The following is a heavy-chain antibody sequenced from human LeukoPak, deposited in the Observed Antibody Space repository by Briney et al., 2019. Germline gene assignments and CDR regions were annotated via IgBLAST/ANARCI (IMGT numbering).Heavy chain of an antibody. Sequence: KTGVSLRLSCAASGFTFSSYSMNWVRQAPGKGLEWVSSISNSSSYIYYADSVKGRFTISRDNAKNSLYLQMNSLRAEDTAVYYCARDGIVVDWGQGTLVTVSS. J-gene: IGHJ4*02. CDR2: ISNSSSYI. CDR1: GFTFSSYS. V-gene: IGHV3-21*01. D-gene: IGHD1-26*01. CDR3: ARDGIVVD.